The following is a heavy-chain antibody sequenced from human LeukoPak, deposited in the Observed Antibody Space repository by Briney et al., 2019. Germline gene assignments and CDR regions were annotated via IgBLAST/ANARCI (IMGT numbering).Heavy chain of an antibody. CDR2: IYYSGNT. CDR1: GDSISSFH. Sequence: SETLSLTCTVSGDSISSFHWSWIRQPPGKGLEWIGYIYYSGNTNYNPSLKSRVTISLDTSKNHFSLKLSSVTAADTAVYYCARTTVLDRGWFDPWGQGTLVSVSS. V-gene: IGHV4-59*01. J-gene: IGHJ5*02. CDR3: ARTTVLDRGWFDP. D-gene: IGHD1-1*01.